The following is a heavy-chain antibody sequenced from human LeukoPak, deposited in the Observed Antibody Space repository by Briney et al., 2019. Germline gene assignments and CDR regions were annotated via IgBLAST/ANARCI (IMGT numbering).Heavy chain of an antibody. J-gene: IGHJ4*02. CDR2: ISAYNGDT. Sequence: ASVKVSCKASGFTFTSYGFSWVRQAPGRGLEWMGWISAYNGDTIYAQKLQGRVTMTTDTPTSTAYIELRSLRSDDTAVYFCARDSVAMSTIRDFGCWGQGTQVTVSS. D-gene: IGHD5-24*01. V-gene: IGHV1-18*01. CDR3: ARDSVAMSTIRDFGC. CDR1: GFTFTSYG.